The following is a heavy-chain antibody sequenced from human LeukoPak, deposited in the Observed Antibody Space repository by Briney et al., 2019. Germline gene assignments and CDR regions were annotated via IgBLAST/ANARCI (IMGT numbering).Heavy chain of an antibody. CDR1: GGSISSYY. Sequence: PSETLSLTCTVSGGSISSYYWSWIRQPPGKGLEWIGYIYTSGSTNYNTSLKSRVTISVDTSKNQFSLKLSSVTAADTAVYYCARLVYDSTFYYYYYMDVWGKGTTVTVSS. CDR3: ARLVYDSTFYYYYYMDV. D-gene: IGHD3-3*01. CDR2: IYTSGST. J-gene: IGHJ6*03. V-gene: IGHV4-4*09.